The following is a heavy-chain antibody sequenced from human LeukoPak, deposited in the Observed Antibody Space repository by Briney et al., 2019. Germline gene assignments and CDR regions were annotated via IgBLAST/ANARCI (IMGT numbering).Heavy chain of an antibody. D-gene: IGHD3-9*01. Sequence: PGGSLRLSCAASGFTFSSYEMNWVRQAPGKGLEWVSYISSGGITIYYADSVKGRFTISRDDTKNSLYLQMNSLRAEDTAVYFCARAQQLRYFDWFCDYWGQGTLVTVSS. CDR2: ISSGGITI. V-gene: IGHV3-48*03. J-gene: IGHJ4*02. CDR3: ARAQQLRYFDWFCDY. CDR1: GFTFSSYE.